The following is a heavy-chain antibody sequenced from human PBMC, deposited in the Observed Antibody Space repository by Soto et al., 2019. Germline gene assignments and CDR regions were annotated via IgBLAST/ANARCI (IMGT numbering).Heavy chain of an antibody. Sequence: QLQLQESGSGLVKPSQTLSLTCAASGGSISSGGYSWSWLRQPPGKGLEWIAYIFHSGSTYYNPSLNSRVTISVDGSKSHFSLELSSVNAADTAVYYCAREGGSGRPDWYFNVWGHGTLVTVSS. V-gene: IGHV4-30-2*01. J-gene: IGHJ2*01. D-gene: IGHD1-26*01. CDR2: IFHSGST. CDR1: GGSISSGGYS. CDR3: AREGGSGRPDWYFNV.